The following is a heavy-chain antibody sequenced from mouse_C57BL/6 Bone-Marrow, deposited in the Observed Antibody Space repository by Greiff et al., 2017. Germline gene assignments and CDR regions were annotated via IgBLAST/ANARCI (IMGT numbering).Heavy chain of an antibody. Sequence: QVQLLQPGAELVRPGSSVKLSCKASGYTFTSYWMHWVQQSPIQGLEWIGNIDPSDSETHYNHKFKDKATLTVDKSSSTAYMQLSSLTSEDSAVYYCARWDDYDGAWFAYWGQGTLVTVSA. CDR2: IDPSDSET. D-gene: IGHD2-4*01. CDR1: GYTFTSYW. CDR3: ARWDDYDGAWFAY. J-gene: IGHJ3*01. V-gene: IGHV1-52*01.